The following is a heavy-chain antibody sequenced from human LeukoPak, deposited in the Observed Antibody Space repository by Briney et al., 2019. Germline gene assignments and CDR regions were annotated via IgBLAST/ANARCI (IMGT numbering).Heavy chain of an antibody. V-gene: IGHV3-30*18. D-gene: IGHD3-3*01. CDR3: AKSYYDFWSGYRGRFDY. J-gene: IGHJ4*02. Sequence: GGSLRLSCAASGFTFSSYSMNWVRQAPGKGLEWVAVISYDGSNKYYADSVKGRFTISRDNSKNTLYLQMNSLRAEDTAVYYCAKSYYDFWSGYRGRFDYWGQGTLVTVSS. CDR2: ISYDGSNK. CDR1: GFTFSSYS.